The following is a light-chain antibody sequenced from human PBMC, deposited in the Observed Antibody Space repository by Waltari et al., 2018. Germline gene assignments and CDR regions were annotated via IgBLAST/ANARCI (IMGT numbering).Light chain of an antibody. J-gene: IGLJ2*01. CDR3: SSYTASSTLI. Sequence: QSALTQPASVSGSPGQSITISCTGTNSDIGTYNYVSWYQQHPGKAPKLLICEVSNRPSGVSNRFSGSKSGNTAYLIISGLQAEDDGDYYCSSYTASSTLIFGGGTKLTVL. CDR1: NSDIGTYNY. V-gene: IGLV2-14*01. CDR2: EVS.